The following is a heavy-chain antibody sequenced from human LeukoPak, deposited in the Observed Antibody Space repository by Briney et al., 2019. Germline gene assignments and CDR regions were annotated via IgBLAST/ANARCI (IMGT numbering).Heavy chain of an antibody. CDR1: GFSLGTSGGG. J-gene: IGHJ4*02. Sequence: SGPTLVNPTQTLTLTCTFSGFSLGTSGGGVGWIRQPPGKALEWLALIYWDDDKRYSPSLKSRRTITKENSKNQVVRTMTNMDPVDTATYYCAHGRKPYYYGSGSYYFFDYWGQGTLVTVSS. CDR2: IYWDDDK. CDR3: AHGRKPYYYGSGSYYFFDY. V-gene: IGHV2-5*02. D-gene: IGHD3-10*01.